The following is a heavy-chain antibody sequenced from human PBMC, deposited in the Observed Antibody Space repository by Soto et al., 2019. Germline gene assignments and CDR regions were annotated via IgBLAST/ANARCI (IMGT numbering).Heavy chain of an antibody. J-gene: IGHJ5*02. CDR2: MYYNGNI. CDR3: ASGGNWFDP. Sequence: ETLSLTFNVSGGSISNYYWTWVRQSPEKGLEWIGYMYYNGNINYNPSLKSRVTISIDTSKNQFSLTLKSVTAADTAVYYCASGGNWFDPWGQGVLVTVSS. D-gene: IGHD3-16*01. V-gene: IGHV4-59*01. CDR1: GGSISNYY.